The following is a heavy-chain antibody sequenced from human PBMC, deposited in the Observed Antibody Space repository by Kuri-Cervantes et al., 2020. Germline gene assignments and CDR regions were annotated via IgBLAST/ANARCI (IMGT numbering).Heavy chain of an antibody. D-gene: IGHD2-15*01. J-gene: IGHJ6*03. CDR3: ARDRGIVGVGDYYMDV. CDR1: GFTFSSYW. Sequence: GGSLRLSCAASGFTFSSYWMHWVRQAPGKGLEWISYITNSGSPTISYADSVKGRFTVSRDNAKNSLYLQMNSLRGEDTAVYYCARDRGIVGVGDYYMDVWGKGTTVTVSS. V-gene: IGHV3-48*04. CDR2: ITNSGSPTI.